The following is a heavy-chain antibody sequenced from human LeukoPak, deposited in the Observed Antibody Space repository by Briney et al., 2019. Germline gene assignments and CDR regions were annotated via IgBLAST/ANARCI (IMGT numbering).Heavy chain of an antibody. V-gene: IGHV4-59*11. D-gene: IGHD4-17*01. CDR3: ARGGTTVTPGLLWFDP. Sequence: PSETLSLTCSVSGGSISSHYWSWIRQPPGKGLEWIGYIHYSGSTKYNPSLKSRVTISVDTSKNQFSLKLSSVTAADTAVYYCARGGTTVTPGLLWFDPWGQGTLVTVSS. CDR2: IHYSGST. CDR1: GGSISSHY. J-gene: IGHJ5*02.